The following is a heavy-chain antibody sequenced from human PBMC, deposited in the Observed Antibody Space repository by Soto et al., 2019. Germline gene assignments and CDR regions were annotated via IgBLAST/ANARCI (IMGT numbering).Heavy chain of an antibody. CDR1: GVTLTDHH. CDR2: INPNTGDS. CDR3: ARDVAVAYGDHGMDV. V-gene: IGHV1-2*04. J-gene: IGHJ6*02. D-gene: IGHD3-16*01. Sequence: EQLEQSGAEVRRPGASVKVSCKASGVTLTDHHIHCVQQAPGQVREWVAWINPNTGDSKFAQKFRVWVKMTTDTSIDTAYLELRSLTSDATALYFWARDVAVAYGDHGMDVWGRGTSGTVSS.